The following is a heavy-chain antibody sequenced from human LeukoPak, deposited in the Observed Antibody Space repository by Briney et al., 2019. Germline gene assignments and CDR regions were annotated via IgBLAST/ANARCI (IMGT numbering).Heavy chain of an antibody. D-gene: IGHD2-8*01. CDR2: ININGGRT. CDR1: GLTFSSYT. J-gene: IGHJ4*02. V-gene: IGHV3-64D*09. Sequence: PGGSLRLSRAASGLTFSSYTMHWVRQAPGKGLEYVSSININGGRTYYADSVKGRFTISRDNSKNILYLQMSSLRTEDTAVYYCVKDKWIDHWGQGTLVTGSS. CDR3: VKDKWIDH.